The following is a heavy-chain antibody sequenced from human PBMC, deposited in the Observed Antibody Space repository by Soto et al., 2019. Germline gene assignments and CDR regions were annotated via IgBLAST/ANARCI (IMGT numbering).Heavy chain of an antibody. Sequence: GGSLRLSCAASGFTFSSYGMHWVRQAPGKGLEWVAVIWYDGSNKYYADSVKGRFTISRDNSKNTLYLQMNSLRAEDTAVYYCARGGGYNYYFDYWGQGTLVTVSS. CDR2: IWYDGSNK. D-gene: IGHD5-12*01. V-gene: IGHV3-33*01. CDR3: ARGGGYNYYFDY. J-gene: IGHJ4*02. CDR1: GFTFSSYG.